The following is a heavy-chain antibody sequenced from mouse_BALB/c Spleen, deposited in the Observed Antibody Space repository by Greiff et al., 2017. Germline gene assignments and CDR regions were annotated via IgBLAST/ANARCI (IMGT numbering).Heavy chain of an antibody. CDR1: GFSLTGDG. D-gene: IGHD2-1*01. CDR3: AREGNGNGAWFAY. CDR2: IWGDGST. V-gene: IGHV2-6-7*01. Sequence: QVQLKESGPGLVAPSQSLSITCTVSGFSLTGDGVNWVRQPPGKGLEWLGMIWGDGSTDYNSALKSRLSISKDNSKSQVFLKMNSLQTDDTARYYCAREGNGNGAWFAYWGQGTLVTVSA. J-gene: IGHJ3*01.